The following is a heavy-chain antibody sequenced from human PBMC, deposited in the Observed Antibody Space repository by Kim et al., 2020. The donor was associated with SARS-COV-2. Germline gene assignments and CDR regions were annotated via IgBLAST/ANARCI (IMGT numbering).Heavy chain of an antibody. J-gene: IGHJ5*02. CDR3: VKQYSSGWYVGWFDP. V-gene: IGHV3-64D*06. CDR1: GFTFSSYA. CDR2: ISSNGGST. D-gene: IGHD6-19*01. Sequence: GGSLRLSCSASGFTFSSYAMHWVRQAPGKGLEYVSAISSNGGSTYYADSVKGRFTISRDNSKNTLYLQMSSLRAEDTAVYYCVKQYSSGWYVGWFDPWGQGTLVTVSS.